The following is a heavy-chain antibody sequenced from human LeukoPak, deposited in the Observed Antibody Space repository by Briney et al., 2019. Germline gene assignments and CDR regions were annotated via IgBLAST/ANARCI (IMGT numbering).Heavy chain of an antibody. J-gene: IGHJ1*01. CDR3: AKGSPYCSGGSCYSGEYFQH. Sequence: GRSLRLSCAASGFTFSSYGMHWVRQAPGKGLEWVAVIPYDGSNKYYADSVKGRFTISRDNSKNTLYLQMNSLRAEDTAVYYCAKGSPYCSGGSCYSGEYFQHWGQGTLVTVSS. CDR1: GFTFSSYG. V-gene: IGHV3-30*18. D-gene: IGHD2-15*01. CDR2: IPYDGSNK.